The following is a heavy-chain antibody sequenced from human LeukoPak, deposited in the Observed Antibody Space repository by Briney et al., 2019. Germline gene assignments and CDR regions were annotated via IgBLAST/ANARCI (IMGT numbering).Heavy chain of an antibody. V-gene: IGHV3-30*18. CDR2: ISYDGSNK. CDR1: GFTFSSYG. J-gene: IGHJ6*03. D-gene: IGHD5-18*01. CDR3: AKGGDTAMPTGDYYYYMDV. Sequence: PGGSLRLSCAASGFTFSSYGMHWVRQAPGKGLEWVAVISYDGSNKYYADSVKGRFTISRDNSKNTLYLQMNSLRAEDTAVYYCAKGGDTAMPTGDYYYYMDVWGKGTTVTVSS.